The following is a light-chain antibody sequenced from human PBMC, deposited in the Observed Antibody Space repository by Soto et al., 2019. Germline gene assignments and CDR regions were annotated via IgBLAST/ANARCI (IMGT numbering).Light chain of an antibody. CDR1: QSVSSIY. J-gene: IGKJ1*01. V-gene: IGKV3-20*01. CDR2: GAS. Sequence: EIVLTQSPGTLSLSPGERATLSCRASQSVSSIYLAWYQHKPRQAPRLLIYGASSRATGIPDRFSGSGSGTDFTLTISRLEPEDFAVYYCQQYGSSSWTFGRGTTVEIK. CDR3: QQYGSSSWT.